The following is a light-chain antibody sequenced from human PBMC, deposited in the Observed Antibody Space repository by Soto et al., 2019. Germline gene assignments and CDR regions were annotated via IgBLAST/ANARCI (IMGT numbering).Light chain of an antibody. Sequence: DIQMTQSPSSLSASVGDRVTITCRASQSISSYLNWYQQKPGKAPKLLIYAAFSLQRGVPSRFSGSGSGTDFTLPISSMQTEDFATYYCQQNYSTPWTFGQGTKVEIK. CDR3: QQNYSTPWT. CDR1: QSISSY. J-gene: IGKJ1*01. CDR2: AAF. V-gene: IGKV1-39*01.